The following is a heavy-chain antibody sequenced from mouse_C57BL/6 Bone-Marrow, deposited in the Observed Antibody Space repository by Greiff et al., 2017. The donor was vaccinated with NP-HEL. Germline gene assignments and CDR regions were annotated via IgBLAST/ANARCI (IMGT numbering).Heavy chain of an antibody. CDR3: SSYDGYYPWFAY. CDR2: IDPNSGGT. CDR1: GYTFTSYW. V-gene: IGHV1-72*01. D-gene: IGHD2-3*01. J-gene: IGHJ3*01. Sequence: QVQLQQFGAELVKPGASVKLSCKASGYTFTSYWMHWVKQRPGRGLEWIGRIDPNSGGTKYNEKFKSKATLTVDKPSSTAYMQLSSLTSEDSAVYYCSSYDGYYPWFAYWGQGTLVTVSA.